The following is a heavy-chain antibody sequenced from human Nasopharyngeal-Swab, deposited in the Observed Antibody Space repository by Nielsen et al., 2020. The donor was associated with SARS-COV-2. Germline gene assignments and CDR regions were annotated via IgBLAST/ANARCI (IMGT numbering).Heavy chain of an antibody. J-gene: IGHJ6*02. CDR1: GGSISSYY. Sequence: SETLSLTCTVSGGSISSYYWSWIRQPPGKGLEWIGEINHSGSTNYNPSLKSRVTISVDTSKNQFPLKLSSVTAADTAIYYCARGGTRYGSGSYYRLIYGMDVWGQGTTVTVSS. CDR3: ARGGTRYGSGSYYRLIYGMDV. V-gene: IGHV4-34*01. D-gene: IGHD3-10*01. CDR2: INHSGST.